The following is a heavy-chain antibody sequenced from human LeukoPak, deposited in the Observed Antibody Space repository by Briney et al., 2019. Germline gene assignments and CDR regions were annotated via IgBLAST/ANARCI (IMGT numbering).Heavy chain of an antibody. V-gene: IGHV4-59*01. D-gene: IGHD6-19*01. J-gene: IGHJ5*02. CDR2: IYYSGST. CDR3: ARSRRGSGWYSGWFDP. CDR1: GGSISSYY. Sequence: SETLSLTCTVSGGSISSYYGSWIRQPPGKGLEWIGYIYYSGSTNYNPSLKSRVTISVDTSKNQFSLKLSSVTAADTAVYYCARSRRGSGWYSGWFDPWGQGTLVTVSS.